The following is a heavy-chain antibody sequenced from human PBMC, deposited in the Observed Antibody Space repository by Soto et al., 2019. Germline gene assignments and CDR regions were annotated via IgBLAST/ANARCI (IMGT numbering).Heavy chain of an antibody. D-gene: IGHD2-21*01. CDR2: IIPIFGTA. J-gene: IGHJ6*02. CDR1: GCTFSSYA. Sequence: SVKVSCKASGCTFSSYAISWVRQAPGQGLEWMGGIIPIFGTANYAQKFQGRVTITADESTSTAYMELSSLRSEDTAVYYCARGGGLAPDANYYSYGMDVWGQGTTVIVPS. V-gene: IGHV1-69*13. CDR3: ARGGGLAPDANYYSYGMDV.